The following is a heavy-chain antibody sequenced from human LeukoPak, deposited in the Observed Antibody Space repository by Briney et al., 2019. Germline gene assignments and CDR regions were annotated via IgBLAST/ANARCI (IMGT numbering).Heavy chain of an antibody. CDR1: GYTFTSYG. Sequence: ASVKVSCKASGYTFTSYGISWVRQAPGQGLEWMGWISAYNGNTNDAQKLQGRVTMTTDTSTSTPYMELRSLRSDDTAVYYCARDESGYSMNFDPWGQGTLVTVSS. D-gene: IGHD6-13*01. CDR3: ARDESGYSMNFDP. J-gene: IGHJ5*02. V-gene: IGHV1-18*01. CDR2: ISAYNGNT.